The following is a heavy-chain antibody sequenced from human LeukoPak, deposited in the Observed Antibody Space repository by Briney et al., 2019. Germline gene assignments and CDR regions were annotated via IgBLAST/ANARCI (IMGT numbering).Heavy chain of an antibody. CDR1: GFTFSNFA. D-gene: IGHD6-25*01. CDR2: IGTSAGST. CDR3: AKAGFSFPFDS. V-gene: IGHV3-23*01. Sequence: LGGSLRLSCAASGFTFSNFAMSWVRQAPGKGLEWVSTIGTSAGSTHYADSVKGRFTISRDNSKNTLYLQMNSLRAEDTAVYYCAKAGFSFPFDSWGQGTLVTVSS. J-gene: IGHJ5*01.